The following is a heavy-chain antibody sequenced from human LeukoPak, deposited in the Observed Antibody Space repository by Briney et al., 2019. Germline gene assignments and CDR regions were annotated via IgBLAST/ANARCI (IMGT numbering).Heavy chain of an antibody. V-gene: IGHV1-8*03. Sequence: ASVKVSCKPSGYTFNTYGITWVRQAPGQGLEWMGWMNPNSGNTGYAQKFQGRVTITRNTSISTAYMELSSLRSEDTAVYYCAREPFWSGYYSNLHFDYWGQGTLVTVSS. CDR3: AREPFWSGYYSNLHFDY. CDR1: GYTFNTYG. J-gene: IGHJ4*02. D-gene: IGHD3-3*01. CDR2: MNPNSGNT.